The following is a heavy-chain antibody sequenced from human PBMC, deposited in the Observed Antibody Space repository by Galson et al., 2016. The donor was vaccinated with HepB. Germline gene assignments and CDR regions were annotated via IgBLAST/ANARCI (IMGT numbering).Heavy chain of an antibody. J-gene: IGHJ3*02. CDR1: GDSVSRNFVA. Sequence: CAISGDSVSRNFVAWNWIGQSPSRGLEWLGRTYYRSGWMNDYPVSVKSRISISPDTSKNQFSLQLNSVTPEDTAVYYCAREYINSFDIWGQGTMVTVSS. CDR2: TYYRSGWMN. D-gene: IGHD1-1*01. V-gene: IGHV6-1*01. CDR3: AREYINSFDI.